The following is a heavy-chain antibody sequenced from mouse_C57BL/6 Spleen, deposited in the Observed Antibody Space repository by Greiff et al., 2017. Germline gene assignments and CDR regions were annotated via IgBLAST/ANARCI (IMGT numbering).Heavy chain of an antibody. D-gene: IGHD1-1*01. V-gene: IGHV1-81*01. Sequence: QVQLQQSGAELARPGASVKLSCKASGYTFTSYGISWVKQRTGQGLEWIGAIYPRSGNTYYNEKFTGKATLTADKSSSTAYMELRSLTSEDSAVDFCARGGALLERYFDVWGTGTTVTVSS. CDR2: IYPRSGNT. J-gene: IGHJ1*03. CDR1: GYTFTSYG. CDR3: ARGGALLERYFDV.